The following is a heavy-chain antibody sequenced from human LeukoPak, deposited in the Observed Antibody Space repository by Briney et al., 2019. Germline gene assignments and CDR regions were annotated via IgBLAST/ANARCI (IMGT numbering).Heavy chain of an antibody. CDR1: GYTLTELS. V-gene: IGHV1-24*01. D-gene: IGHD2-2*01. J-gene: IGHJ6*02. CDR3: ATDPGETVPAAKGPRGDYCYGMDV. CDR2: FDPEDGET. Sequence: ASVKVSCKVSGYTLTELSMHWVRQAPGKGLEWMGGFDPEDGETIYAQKFQGRVTMTEDSSTDTAYMELNSLRSDDTAVYYCATDPGETVPAAKGPRGDYCYGMDVWGQGTTVTVSS.